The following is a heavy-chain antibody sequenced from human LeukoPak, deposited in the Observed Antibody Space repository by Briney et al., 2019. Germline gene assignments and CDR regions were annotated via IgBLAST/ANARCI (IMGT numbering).Heavy chain of an antibody. J-gene: IGHJ4*02. CDR2: IKSNADGGTP. V-gene: IGHV3-15*01. CDR3: TTFYHEYSPY. CDR1: GFSFMNAW. Sequence: KAGGSLRLSCAASGFSFMNAWMIWLRQAPGKGLEWVGRIKSNADGGTPDYAAPARGRFTISRDDSKNTLYLQMNSLKTEDTPVYYCTTFYHEYSPYWGRGNLVTVSS. D-gene: IGHD2/OR15-2a*01.